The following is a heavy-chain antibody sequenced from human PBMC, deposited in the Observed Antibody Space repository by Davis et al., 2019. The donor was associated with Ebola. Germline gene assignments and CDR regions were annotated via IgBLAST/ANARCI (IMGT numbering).Heavy chain of an antibody. CDR3: ARRGYNSALWGMDV. V-gene: IGHV5-51*01. CDR1: GNSFNTHW. CDR2: IYTGDSDT. D-gene: IGHD3-22*01. J-gene: IGHJ6*04. Sequence: PGGSLRLSCKDSGNSFNTHWIGWVRQMPGKGLEWMGIIYTGDSDTRYSPSFQGQVTISADKSISTAYLHWARLKASDTATYYCARRGYNSALWGMDVWGKGTTVTVSS.